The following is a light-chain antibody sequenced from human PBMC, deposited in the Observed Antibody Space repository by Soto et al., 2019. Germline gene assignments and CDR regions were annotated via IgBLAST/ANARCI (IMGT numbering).Light chain of an antibody. Sequence: EIVLTQSPGTLSLSPWEGATLSCRASQSVSSSYLAWYQQKPGQAPRLLIYGASTRATGIPARFSGSGSGTEFTLTISSLQSEDFAVYYCQQYNNWPLTFGQGTRLEIK. J-gene: IGKJ5*01. CDR1: QSVSSSY. CDR3: QQYNNWPLT. V-gene: IGKV3-15*01. CDR2: GAS.